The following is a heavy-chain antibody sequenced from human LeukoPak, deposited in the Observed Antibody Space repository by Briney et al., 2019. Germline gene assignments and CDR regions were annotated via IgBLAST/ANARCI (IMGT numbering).Heavy chain of an antibody. D-gene: IGHD2-15*01. CDR3: ARGYCSGGSCYPFDI. Sequence: PSETLCLTCTVSGGSISSYYWSWIRQPPGKGLEWIGYIYYSGSTNYNPSLKSRVTISVDTSKNQFSLKLSSVTAADTAVYYCARGYCSGGSCYPFDIWGQGTMVTVSS. J-gene: IGHJ3*02. CDR1: GGSISSYY. CDR2: IYYSGST. V-gene: IGHV4-59*08.